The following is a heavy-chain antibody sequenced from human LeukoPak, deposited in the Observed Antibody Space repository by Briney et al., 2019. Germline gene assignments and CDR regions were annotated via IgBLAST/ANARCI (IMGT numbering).Heavy chain of an antibody. D-gene: IGHD1-26*01. CDR2: IYYSGST. Sequence: SETLSLTCTVSGDSIRSHYWSWIRQPPGQGLEWIGYIYYSGSTNYNPSLRSRVTISVDTSKSQFSLKLSSVTAAVTAVYYCAREDWEEYYFDYWGQGSLVTVSS. V-gene: IGHV4-59*11. J-gene: IGHJ4*02. CDR1: GDSIRSHY. CDR3: AREDWEEYYFDY.